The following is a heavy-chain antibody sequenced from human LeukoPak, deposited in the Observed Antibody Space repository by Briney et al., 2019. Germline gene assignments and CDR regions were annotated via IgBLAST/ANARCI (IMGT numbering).Heavy chain of an antibody. D-gene: IGHD7-27*01. V-gene: IGHV3-23*01. CDR2: ISGSGGST. CDR3: AKEGGTGAYRDYFDY. J-gene: IGHJ4*02. CDR1: GFTFSSYA. Sequence: PGGSLRLSCAASGFTFSSYAMSWVRQAPGKGLEWVSAISGSGGSTYYADSVKGRFTISRDNAKNSLYLQMNSLSADDMALYFCAKEGGTGAYRDYFDYWGQGTLVTVSS.